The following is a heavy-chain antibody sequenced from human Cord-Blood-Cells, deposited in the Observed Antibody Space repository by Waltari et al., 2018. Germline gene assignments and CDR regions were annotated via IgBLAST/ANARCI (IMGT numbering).Heavy chain of an antibody. Sequence: QVQLQESGPGLVKPSQTLSLTCTVSGGSIRSGGYYWSWIRQHPGKGLEWIGYIYYSGSTYYNPSLKSRVTISVDTSKNQFSLKLSSVTAADTAVYYCARDSSSENWFDPWGQGTLVTVSS. CDR1: GGSIRSGGYY. CDR3: ARDSSSENWFDP. CDR2: IYYSGST. V-gene: IGHV4-31*03. J-gene: IGHJ5*02. D-gene: IGHD6-13*01.